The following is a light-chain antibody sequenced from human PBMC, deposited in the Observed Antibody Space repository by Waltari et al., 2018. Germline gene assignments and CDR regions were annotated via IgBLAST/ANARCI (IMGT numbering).Light chain of an antibody. V-gene: IGKV3-11*01. CDR2: DTS. CDR1: QTISPS. J-gene: IGKJ4*01. Sequence: EIVLTQSPATLSLSPGERVTLSCRASQTISPSLAWYQQKPGQAPRLLIYDTSNRATGVPARFSGSGSGTDFTLTISRLEPEDFAVYYCQQRRAWPLTFGGGTKVEIK. CDR3: QQRRAWPLT.